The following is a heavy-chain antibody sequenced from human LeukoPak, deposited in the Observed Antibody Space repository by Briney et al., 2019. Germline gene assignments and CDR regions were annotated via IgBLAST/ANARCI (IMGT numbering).Heavy chain of an antibody. D-gene: IGHD5-24*01. CDR2: ISGNGGRT. V-gene: IGHV3-23*01. CDR1: GFTFISYA. J-gene: IGHJ4*02. CDR3: AKVADMGTILGKFDN. Sequence: HPGGSLRLSCAASGFTFISYAISWVRQAPGKGLEWVSAISGNGGRTYYGDSVKGRFTISRDNSKNTLYLQMNSLRAEDTAVFYCAKVADMGTILGKFDNWGQGTLVTVSS.